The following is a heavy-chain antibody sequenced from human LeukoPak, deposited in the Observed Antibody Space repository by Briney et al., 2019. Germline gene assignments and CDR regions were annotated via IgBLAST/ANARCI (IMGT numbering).Heavy chain of an antibody. D-gene: IGHD6-6*01. Sequence: ASVKVSCKASGYTFTGYYMHWLRQAPGQGLDWMGWINPNSGGTNYAPKFQGRVTMTRDTSISTAYMELSRLRSDDTAVYYCARVPEYSSAAFDYWGQGTLVTVS. V-gene: IGHV1-2*02. CDR1: GYTFTGYY. J-gene: IGHJ4*02. CDR2: INPNSGGT. CDR3: ARVPEYSSAAFDY.